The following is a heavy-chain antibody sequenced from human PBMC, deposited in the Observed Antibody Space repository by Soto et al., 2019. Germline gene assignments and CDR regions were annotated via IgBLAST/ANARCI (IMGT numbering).Heavy chain of an antibody. CDR1: GGSISSYY. V-gene: IGHV4-59*01. CDR2: IYYSGST. D-gene: IGHD3-10*01. J-gene: IGHJ3*02. Sequence: SETLSLSCTVAGGSISSYYWSWIREPPGKGLEWIGYIYYSGSTNYNPSLKSRVTISVDTSKNQFSLKLSSVTAADTAVYYCAIEWYYYRSGSYSPFDIWGQGTMGTVS. CDR3: AIEWYYYRSGSYSPFDI.